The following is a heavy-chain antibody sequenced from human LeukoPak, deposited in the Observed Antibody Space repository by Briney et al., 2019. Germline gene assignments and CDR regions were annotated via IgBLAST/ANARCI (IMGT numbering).Heavy chain of an antibody. D-gene: IGHD6-19*01. Sequence: ASVKVSCKASGHTFTDYHIHWVRQALGQGLEWMGWINPNSGGTNYAEKFHGRVTMTRDTSITTAYMELSGLRSADTAVYYCARFRHEAVAGTPHFDFWGQGTLVTVSS. J-gene: IGHJ4*02. CDR1: GHTFTDYH. V-gene: IGHV1-2*02. CDR3: ARFRHEAVAGTPHFDF. CDR2: INPNSGGT.